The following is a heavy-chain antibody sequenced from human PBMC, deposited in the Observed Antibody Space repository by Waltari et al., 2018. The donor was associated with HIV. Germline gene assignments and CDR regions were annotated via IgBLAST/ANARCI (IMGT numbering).Heavy chain of an antibody. CDR2: IYYSGTS. D-gene: IGHD4-17*01. J-gene: IGHJ4*02. V-gene: IGHV4-39*01. CDR3: ARFMTAMTSFDY. Sequence: QLQLQESGPGLEKPSETLSITCTVSGDSITSVSYYWAWIRQPPGQGLEWIGSIYYSGTSYYNPSLKSRVTISVDTSKNQFSLKVTSVTAADTAMYYCARFMTAMTSFDYWGQGIPVTVSS. CDR1: GDSITSVSYY.